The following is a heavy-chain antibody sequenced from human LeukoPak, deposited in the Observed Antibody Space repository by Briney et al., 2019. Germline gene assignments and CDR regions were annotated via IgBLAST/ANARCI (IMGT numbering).Heavy chain of an antibody. CDR1: GFTFSSYG. Sequence: GGSLRLSCAASGFTFSSYGMHWVRQAPGKGLEWVAVIWYDGSNKYYADSVKGRFTISRDNSKNTLYLQMNSLRAEDTAVYYCARGLGYCSGGSCYPTTYWGREPWSPSPQ. J-gene: IGHJ4*02. D-gene: IGHD2-15*01. V-gene: IGHV3-33*01. CDR3: ARGLGYCSGGSCYPTTY. CDR2: IWYDGSNK.